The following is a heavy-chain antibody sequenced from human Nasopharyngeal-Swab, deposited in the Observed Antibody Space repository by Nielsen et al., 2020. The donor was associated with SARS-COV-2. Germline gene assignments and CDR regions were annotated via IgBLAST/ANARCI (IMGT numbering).Heavy chain of an antibody. V-gene: IGHV3-21*01. J-gene: IGHJ6*02. CDR3: ARDRSNLGSYYYYYRMDV. CDR1: GFTFNSYS. D-gene: IGHD1-26*01. CDR2: ISSSSSYI. Sequence: GGSLRLSCAASGFTFNSYSMNWVRQAPGKGREWVASISSSSSYIYYADSVRGRFTIPRDNAKNSLYLQMDSLRAEDTAVFYFARDRSNLGSYYYYYRMDVWGQGTTVTVSS.